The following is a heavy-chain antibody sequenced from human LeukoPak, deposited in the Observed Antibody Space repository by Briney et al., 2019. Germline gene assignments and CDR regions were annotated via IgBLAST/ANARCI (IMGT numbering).Heavy chain of an antibody. Sequence: GGSLRLSCAASGFTFSSYAMSWVRQAPGKGVEGVSAISGRGGSTYYADSVKGRFTNSRDNSKNTLYLQMNSLRAEDTAVYYCTSRMNNYYYYYMDVWGKGTTVTISS. CDR3: TSRMNNYYYYYMDV. V-gene: IGHV3-23*01. CDR1: GFTFSSYA. D-gene: IGHD1-14*01. CDR2: ISGRGGST. J-gene: IGHJ6*03.